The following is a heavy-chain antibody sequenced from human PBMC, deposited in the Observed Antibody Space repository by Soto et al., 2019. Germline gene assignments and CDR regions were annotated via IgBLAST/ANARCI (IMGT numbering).Heavy chain of an antibody. CDR1: GFTFSSYA. CDR3: WKGVYSLLSGNSDGYDDWFDP. Sequence: EMQLLESGGGLVQPGGSMRLSCAASGFTFSSYAMSWVRQAPGKGLEWVSAISGSGGSTYYADSVKGRFTISRDNSKNARYLQMNGLRAEDTAVYYCWKGVYSLLSGNSDGYDDWFDPWGQGTLVTVSS. CDR2: ISGSGGST. D-gene: IGHD5-18*01. J-gene: IGHJ5*02. V-gene: IGHV3-23*01.